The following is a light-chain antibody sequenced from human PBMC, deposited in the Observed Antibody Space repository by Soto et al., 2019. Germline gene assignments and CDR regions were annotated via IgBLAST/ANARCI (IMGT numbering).Light chain of an antibody. J-gene: IGLJ2*01. V-gene: IGLV1-51*01. Sequence: QSVLTHPPSVSAAPGQKVTISCSGSSSNIGSHYVSWYQQLPGTAPKLLIYDDNKRPSGIPDRFSGSKSGTSATLGITGLQTGDEADYYCATWDTSLSAHVVFGGGTKLTVL. CDR3: ATWDTSLSAHVV. CDR2: DDN. CDR1: SSNIGSHY.